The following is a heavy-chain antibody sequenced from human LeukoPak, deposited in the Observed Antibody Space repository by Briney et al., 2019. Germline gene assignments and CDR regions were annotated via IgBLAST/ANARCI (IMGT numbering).Heavy chain of an antibody. D-gene: IGHD3-10*01. Sequence: GGSLRISCAASGFTFRNYVMNWVRQAPGKGLEWVSAIGGTDGTTFYAAFVKGRFTISRDNSRNTLYLQMNSLRAEDTAVYYCTKRIDGAGSYYIDFWGQGTVVTVSS. J-gene: IGHJ4*02. CDR1: GFTFRNYV. CDR2: IGGTDGTT. V-gene: IGHV3-23*01. CDR3: TKRIDGAGSYYIDF.